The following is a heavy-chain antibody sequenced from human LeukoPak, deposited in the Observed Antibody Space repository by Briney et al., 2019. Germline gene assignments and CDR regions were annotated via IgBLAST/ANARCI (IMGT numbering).Heavy chain of an antibody. CDR3: AREGRYYDSSGYPSSVYFDY. CDR2: IYYSGST. J-gene: IGHJ4*02. CDR1: GGSISNYY. Sequence: SETLSLTCTVSGGSISNYYWSWIRQPPGKGLEWIGYIYYSGSTNYNPSLKSRVTISVDTSKNQFSLKLSSVTAADTAVYYCAREGRYYDSSGYPSSVYFDYWGQGTLVTVSS. V-gene: IGHV4-59*01. D-gene: IGHD3-22*01.